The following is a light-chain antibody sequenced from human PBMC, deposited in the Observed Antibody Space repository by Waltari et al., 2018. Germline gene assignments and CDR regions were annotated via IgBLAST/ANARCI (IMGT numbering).Light chain of an antibody. CDR3: QQYQTHEIT. CDR2: EAS. J-gene: IGKJ5*01. Sequence: DIQLTQSPSTLSASVGDTVSITCRASQTISTWLAWDQQKPGKAPKLLFWEASKLESGVPSRFSGSGSGTEFTLTISRLQPDDFGTYYCQQYQTHEITFGQGTRLEVK. CDR1: QTISTW. V-gene: IGKV1-5*03.